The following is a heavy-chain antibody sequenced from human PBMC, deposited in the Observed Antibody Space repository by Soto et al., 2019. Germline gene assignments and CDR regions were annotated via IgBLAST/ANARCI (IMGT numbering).Heavy chain of an antibody. V-gene: IGHV3-23*01. CDR2: INSGGGI. J-gene: IGHJ4*02. CDR1: GFTFSNYA. CDR3: AKDHRQSSRWYGDLDY. D-gene: IGHD6-13*01. Sequence: VQLLESGGCLVQPGGSLRLSCAASGFTFSNYAMSWVRQAPGKGLEGVTVINSGGGIYYADSVKGRFTVYRDNSKNTLYLQMNSLRAGDTAVYYCAKDHRQSSRWYGDLDYWGRGALVTVSS.